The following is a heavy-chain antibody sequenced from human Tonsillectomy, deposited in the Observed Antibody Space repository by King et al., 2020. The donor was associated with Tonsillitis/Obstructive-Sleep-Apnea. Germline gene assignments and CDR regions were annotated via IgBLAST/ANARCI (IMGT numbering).Heavy chain of an antibody. CDR3: ARDRVVVVPAAIPVYYYYGMDV. CDR1: GFTVSSNY. D-gene: IGHD2-2*02. J-gene: IGHJ6*02. CDR2: IYSGGGT. Sequence: VQLVESGGGLIQPGGSVRLSCAASGFTVSSNYMSWVRQAPGKGLEWVSIIYSGGGTYYADSVKGRFTISRDNSKNTLYLQMNSLRAEATAVYFCARDRVVVVPAAIPVYYYYGMDVWGQGTTVTVSS. V-gene: IGHV3-53*01.